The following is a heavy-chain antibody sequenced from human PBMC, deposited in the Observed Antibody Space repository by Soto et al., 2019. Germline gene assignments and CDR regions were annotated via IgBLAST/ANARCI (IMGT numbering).Heavy chain of an antibody. J-gene: IGHJ3*02. Sequence: QVQLQESGPGLVKPSETLSLICTVSGGSIRSYFWSWIRQPAGKGLEWIGRIYSRGNTVYNAALKRRVILWIDMSKNQFYLKLSSLTAADTAVYYCVRDVESPGISVSSGAFDIWGQGTVVTVSS. CDR1: GGSIRSYF. V-gene: IGHV4-4*07. CDR3: VRDVESPGISVSSGAFDI. D-gene: IGHD1-20*01. CDR2: IYSRGNT.